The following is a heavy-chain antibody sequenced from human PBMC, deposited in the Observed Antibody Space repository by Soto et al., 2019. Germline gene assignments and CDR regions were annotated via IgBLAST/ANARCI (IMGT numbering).Heavy chain of an antibody. V-gene: IGHV3-33*01. CDR1: GFTFSRYV. J-gene: IGHJ6*02. Sequence: SLRLACAASGFTFSRYVMHWVRQAPGKGLEWVAVIWYDGSNKYYADSVKGRFTISRDNSKNTLYLQMNSLRAEDTAVYYCARDHLIVVVPADYYYYGMDVWGQGTTVTVSS. CDR3: ARDHLIVVVPADYYYYGMDV. CDR2: IWYDGSNK. D-gene: IGHD2-2*01.